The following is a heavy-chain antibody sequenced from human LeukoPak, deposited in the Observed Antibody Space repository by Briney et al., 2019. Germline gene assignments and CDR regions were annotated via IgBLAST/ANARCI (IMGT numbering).Heavy chain of an antibody. D-gene: IGHD5-18*01. CDR2: IKQDGSEK. V-gene: IGHV3-7*01. CDR3: ARDLGYSYEGYFDY. Sequence: QSGGSLRLSCAASGFTFSSYWMSWVRQAQGKGLEWVANIKQDGSEKYYVDSVKGRFTISRDNAKTSLYLQMNSLRAEDTAVYDGARDLGYSYEGYFDYWGQGTLVTVSS. CDR1: GFTFSSYW. J-gene: IGHJ4*02.